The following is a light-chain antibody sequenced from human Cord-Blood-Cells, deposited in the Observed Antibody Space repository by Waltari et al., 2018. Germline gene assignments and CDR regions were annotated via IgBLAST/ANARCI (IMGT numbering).Light chain of an antibody. CDR3: QSYDSSLSGWV. CDR1: RSNSGAGYD. CDR2: GNS. J-gene: IGLJ3*02. Sequence: QSVLTQPPSVSGAPGQRVTISCTGSRSNSGAGYDVPWYQQLPGTAPKLLIYGNSNRPSGVPDRFSGSKSGTSASLAITGLQAEDEADYYCQSYDSSLSGWVFGGGTKLTVV. V-gene: IGLV1-40*01.